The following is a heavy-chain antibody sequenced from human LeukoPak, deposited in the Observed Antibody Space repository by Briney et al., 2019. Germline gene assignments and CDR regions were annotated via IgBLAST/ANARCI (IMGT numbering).Heavy chain of an antibody. Sequence: ASVKVSCKASGYTFTSYGISWVRQAPGQGLEWMGWISAYNGNTNYAQKLQGRVTMTTDTSTSTAYMELRSLRSDDTAVYYCARDKYSGSYYAYFDYWGQGTLVTVSS. CDR2: ISAYNGNT. J-gene: IGHJ4*02. CDR3: ARDKYSGSYYAYFDY. D-gene: IGHD1-26*01. V-gene: IGHV1-18*01. CDR1: GYTFTSYG.